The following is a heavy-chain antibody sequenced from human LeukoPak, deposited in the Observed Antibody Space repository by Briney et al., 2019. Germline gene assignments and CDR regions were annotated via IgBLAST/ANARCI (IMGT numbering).Heavy chain of an antibody. D-gene: IGHD6-6*01. V-gene: IGHV1-18*01. CDR3: ARGRAGIAARSRSYYFDY. J-gene: IGHJ4*02. Sequence: ASVKVSCKASGYTFTSYGISWVRQAPGQGLEWMGWISAYNGNTNYAQKLQGRVTMTTDTSTSTAYMELRSLRSDDTAVYYCARGRAGIAARSRSYYFDYWGQGTLVTVSS. CDR2: ISAYNGNT. CDR1: GYTFTSYG.